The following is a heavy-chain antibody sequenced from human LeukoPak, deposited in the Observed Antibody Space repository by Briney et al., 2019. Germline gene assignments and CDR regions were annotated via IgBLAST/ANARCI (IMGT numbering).Heavy chain of an antibody. CDR2: ISSSSSYI. D-gene: IGHD3-16*01. J-gene: IGHJ4*02. V-gene: IGHV3-21*04. CDR3: AKDPRWGLGESFDY. CDR1: GFTFSSYS. Sequence: PGGSLRLSCAASGFTFSSYSMNWVRQAPGKGLEWVSSISSSSSYIYYADSVKGRFTISRDNAKNSLYLQMNSLRAEDTAVYYCAKDPRWGLGESFDYWGQGTLVTVSS.